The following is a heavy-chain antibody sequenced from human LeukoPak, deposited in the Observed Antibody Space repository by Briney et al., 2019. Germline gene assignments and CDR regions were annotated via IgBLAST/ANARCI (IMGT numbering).Heavy chain of an antibody. J-gene: IGHJ4*02. CDR2: IDNSGVTT. V-gene: IGHV3-48*03. CDR3: ARDYSGDEDFDY. D-gene: IGHD5-12*01. CDR1: GFPFSSYE. Sequence: GGSLRLSCLASGFPFSSYEMTWVRQAPGKGLEWVSFIDNSGVTTYYADSVKGRFTMSRDNAKNSLYLQMNSLRVEDTAMYYCARDYSGDEDFDYWGQGTLVTVSS.